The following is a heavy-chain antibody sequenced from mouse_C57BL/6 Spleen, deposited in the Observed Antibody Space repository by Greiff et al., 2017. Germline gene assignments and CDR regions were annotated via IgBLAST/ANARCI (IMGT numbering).Heavy chain of an antibody. CDR1: GYTFTSYW. V-gene: IGHV1-64*01. CDR2: IHPNSGST. Sequence: VQLQQSGAELVKPGASVKLSCKASGYTFTSYWMHWVKQRPGQGLEWIGMIHPNSGSTNYNETFKSKATLTVDKSSSTAYMQLSSLTSEDSAVYYCTFITTVVAKSYFDYWGQGTTLTVSS. J-gene: IGHJ2*01. D-gene: IGHD1-1*01. CDR3: TFITTVVAKSYFDY.